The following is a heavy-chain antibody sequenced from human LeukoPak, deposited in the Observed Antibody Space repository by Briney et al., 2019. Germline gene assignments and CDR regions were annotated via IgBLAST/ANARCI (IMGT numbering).Heavy chain of an antibody. CDR2: IRTSSNTI. CDR1: GFTFSNYS. Sequence: GGSLRLSCVASGFTFSNYSMNWVRQAPGKGLQWVSYIRTSSNTIYYADSVKGRFTISRDNSKNSLYLQLNSLRTDDTALYYCARARGLYFDYWGQGTLVTVSS. D-gene: IGHD2-2*02. V-gene: IGHV3-48*04. CDR3: ARARGLYFDY. J-gene: IGHJ4*02.